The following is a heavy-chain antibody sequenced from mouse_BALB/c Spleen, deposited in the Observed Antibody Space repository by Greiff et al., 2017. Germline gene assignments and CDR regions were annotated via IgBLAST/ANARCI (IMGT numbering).Heavy chain of an antibody. V-gene: IGHV7-1*02. CDR2: IRNKANDYTT. J-gene: IGHJ4*01. Sequence: EVKVVASGGGLVQPGGSLRLSCATSGFTFRDFYMEWVRQPPGKRLEWIAAIRNKANDYTTEYSASVKGRFIVSRDTSQSILYLQMNALRAEDTAMYDCARDAYDRYDAMEDGGQGTSVTVSA. D-gene: IGHD2-14*01. CDR3: ARDAYDRYDAMED. CDR1: GFTFRDFY.